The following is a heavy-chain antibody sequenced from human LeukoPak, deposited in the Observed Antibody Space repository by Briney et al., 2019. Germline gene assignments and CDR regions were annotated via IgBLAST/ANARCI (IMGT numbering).Heavy chain of an antibody. CDR1: GYTFTSYA. D-gene: IGHD2-8*01. V-gene: IGHV1-3*03. CDR3: ARGTNGVCCPFDY. CDR2: INAGNGNT. Sequence: ASVKVSCKASGYTFTSYAMHWVRQAPGQRLEWMGWINAGNGNTKYSQEFQGRVTITRDTSASTAYMELSSLRSEDMAVYYCARGTNGVCCPFDYWGQGTLVTVSS. J-gene: IGHJ4*02.